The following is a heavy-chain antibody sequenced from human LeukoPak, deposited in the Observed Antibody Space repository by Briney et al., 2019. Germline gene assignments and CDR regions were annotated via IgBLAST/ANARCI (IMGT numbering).Heavy chain of an antibody. CDR1: GGSISSGDYY. Sequence: SQTLSLTCTVSGGSISSGDYYWSWIRQPPGKGLEWIGYIYYSGSTYYNPSLKSRVTISVDTSKNQFSLKLSSVTAADTAVYYCARAHIAARLVNYYGMDVWGQGTTVTVSS. CDR3: ARAHIAARLVNYYGMDV. J-gene: IGHJ6*02. D-gene: IGHD6-6*01. V-gene: IGHV4-30-4*01. CDR2: IYYSGST.